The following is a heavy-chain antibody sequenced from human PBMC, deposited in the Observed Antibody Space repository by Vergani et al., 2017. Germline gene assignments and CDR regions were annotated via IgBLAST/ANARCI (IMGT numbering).Heavy chain of an antibody. D-gene: IGHD6-19*01. V-gene: IGHV4-61*02. Sequence: QVQLQESGPGLVKPSQTLSLTCTVSGGSISSGSYYWSWIRQPAGKGLEWIGRIYTSGSTNYNPSLKSRVTISVDTSKNQFSLKLSSVTAADTAVYYCARLFREGSGWTGRGGHFDYWGQGTLVTVSS. CDR3: ARLFREGSGWTGRGGHFDY. CDR1: GGSISSGSYY. CDR2: IYTSGST. J-gene: IGHJ4*02.